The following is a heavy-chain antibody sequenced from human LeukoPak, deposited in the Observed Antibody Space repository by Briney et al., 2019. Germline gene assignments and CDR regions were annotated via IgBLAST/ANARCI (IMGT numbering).Heavy chain of an antibody. Sequence: ASVKVSCKXSGSTFTNYGISWVRQAPGQGLEWMGWISIYNGNTDYAQKLRGRVTMTTDTSTSTAYMELRSLRSDDTAVYYCARITYDFWSGYYMPDDPWGQGTLVTVSS. V-gene: IGHV1-18*01. D-gene: IGHD3-3*01. CDR2: ISIYNGNT. CDR3: ARITYDFWSGYYMPDDP. J-gene: IGHJ5*02. CDR1: GSTFTNYG.